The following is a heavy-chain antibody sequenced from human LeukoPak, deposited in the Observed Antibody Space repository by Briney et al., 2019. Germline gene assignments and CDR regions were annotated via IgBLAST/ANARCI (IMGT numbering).Heavy chain of an antibody. CDR2: ISGSGGST. D-gene: IGHD1-1*01. J-gene: IGHJ3*01. CDR1: GFTFSSYA. CDR3: AKDRYPSPFVDTTLIDAFDF. V-gene: IGHV3-23*01. Sequence: PGGSLRLSCAASGFTFSSYAMSWVRQAPGKGLEWVSTISGSGGSTYYVDSVKGQFTISRDNSRNTLYLQMNSLRAEDTAVYYCAKDRYPSPFVDTTLIDAFDFWGQGTMVTVSS.